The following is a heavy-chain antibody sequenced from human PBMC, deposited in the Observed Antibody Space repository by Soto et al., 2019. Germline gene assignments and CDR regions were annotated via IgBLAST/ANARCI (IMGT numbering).Heavy chain of an antibody. V-gene: IGHV3-9*01. CDR2: ISWNSGSM. CDR3: AKDKGYNWNDVAAFDI. CDR1: GFTFHDFA. D-gene: IGHD1-20*01. J-gene: IGHJ3*02. Sequence: VQLVESGGGLVQPGKSLRLSCAASGFTFHDFAMHWVRQAPGKGLEWVSGISWNSGSMGYADSVNGRVIISRDNAMNSLYVQMNSLRAEDTALYYCAKDKGYNWNDVAAFDIWGQGTMVTVSS.